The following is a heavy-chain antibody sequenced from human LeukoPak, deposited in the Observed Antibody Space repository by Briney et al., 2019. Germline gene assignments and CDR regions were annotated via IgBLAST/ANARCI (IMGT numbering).Heavy chain of an antibody. J-gene: IGHJ5*02. Sequence: PSETLSLTCTVSGVSISSSSYYWVWIRQPPGQGLEWIGSIYYSGSTYYNPSLKSRVTISVDTSKNQLSLKLSSVTAADTAVYYCARGFYSSAYYGDKNENWFDPWGQGTLVTVSS. D-gene: IGHD6-25*01. V-gene: IGHV4-39*07. CDR3: ARGFYSSAYYGDKNENWFDP. CDR1: GVSISSSSYY. CDR2: IYYSGST.